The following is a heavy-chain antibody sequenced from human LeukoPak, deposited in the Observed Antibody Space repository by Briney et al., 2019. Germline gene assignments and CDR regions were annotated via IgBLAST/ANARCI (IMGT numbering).Heavy chain of an antibody. CDR2: INHSGST. J-gene: IGHJ6*03. Sequence: SETLSLTCAVYGGSFSGYYWSWIRQPPGKGLEWIGEINHSGSTNYNPSLKSRVTISVDTSKNQFSLKLSSVTAADTAVYYCARGFWSGYCYYYYYYMDVWGKGTTVTVSS. CDR3: ARGFWSGYCYYYYYYMDV. V-gene: IGHV4-34*01. CDR1: GGSFSGYY. D-gene: IGHD3-3*01.